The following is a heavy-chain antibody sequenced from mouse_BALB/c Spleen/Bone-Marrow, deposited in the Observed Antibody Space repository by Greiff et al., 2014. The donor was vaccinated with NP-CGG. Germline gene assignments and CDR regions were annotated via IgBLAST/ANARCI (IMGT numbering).Heavy chain of an antibody. CDR1: GFNITDTY. CDR2: IDPANGNT. J-gene: IGHJ3*01. Sequence: VQLKESGAELVKPGASVKLSCTASGFNITDTYMHWVKQRPEQGLEWIGRIDPANGNTKYDQKFQGKATITADTSSNTAYLQLSSLTSEDTSVYYCAMITTGAWFAYWGQGTLVTVSA. V-gene: IGHV14-3*02. D-gene: IGHD2-4*01. CDR3: AMITTGAWFAY.